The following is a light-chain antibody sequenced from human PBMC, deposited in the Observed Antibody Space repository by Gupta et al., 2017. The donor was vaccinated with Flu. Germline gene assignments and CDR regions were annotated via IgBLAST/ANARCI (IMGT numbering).Light chain of an antibody. CDR3: SSFTTNKLYV. CDR1: STDVGAYYF. V-gene: IGLV2-14*01. CDR2: EVN. Sequence: QSALTQPASVSGSPGQSITISCTGTSTDVGAYYFVSWYQQYPGEAPKLIIHEVNNRPSGVSHRFSGSKSGNTASLTISGLQPEDDADYYCSSFTTNKLYVFGTGTKVTVL. J-gene: IGLJ1*01.